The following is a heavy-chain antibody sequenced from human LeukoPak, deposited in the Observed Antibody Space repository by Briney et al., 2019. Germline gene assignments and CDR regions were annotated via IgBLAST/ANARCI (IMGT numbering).Heavy chain of an antibody. Sequence: GGSLRLSCAASGFTFSDYYMSWIRQAPGKGLEWVSYISSSGSTIYYADSVKGRFTISRDNAKNSLYLQMNSLRAEDTAVYYCEATHYYDSSGQEHAFDIWGQGTMVTVSS. CDR1: GFTFSDYY. J-gene: IGHJ3*02. CDR3: EATHYYDSSGQEHAFDI. V-gene: IGHV3-11*01. CDR2: ISSSGSTI. D-gene: IGHD3-22*01.